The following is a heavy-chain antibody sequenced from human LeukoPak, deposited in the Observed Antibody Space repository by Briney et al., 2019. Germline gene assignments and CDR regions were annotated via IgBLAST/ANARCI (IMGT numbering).Heavy chain of an antibody. CDR2: IYYSGST. J-gene: IGHJ5*02. CDR1: GGSISSGDYY. CDR3: ARRRGYSGYEGWFDP. Sequence: SETLSLTCTVSGGSISSGDYYWSWIRQPPGKGLEWIGYIYYSGSTYYNPSLKSRVTISVDTSKNQFSLKLSSVTAADTAVYYCARRRGYSGYEGWFDPWGREPWSPSPQ. V-gene: IGHV4-30-4*08. D-gene: IGHD5-12*01.